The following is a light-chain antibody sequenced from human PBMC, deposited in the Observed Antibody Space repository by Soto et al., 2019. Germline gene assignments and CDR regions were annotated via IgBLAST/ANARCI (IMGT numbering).Light chain of an antibody. CDR3: QHYYSYPWT. J-gene: IGKJ1*01. V-gene: IGKV1-8*01. CDR2: AAS. CDR1: QDISNY. Sequence: AIRMTQSPSSLSASTGDRVTITCRASQDISNYFVWYQQKPGKAPKVLIHAASTLQGGVSSRFSGSGSGTYFTLTINRLQSEDFATYYCQHYYSYPWTFGQGTKVEV.